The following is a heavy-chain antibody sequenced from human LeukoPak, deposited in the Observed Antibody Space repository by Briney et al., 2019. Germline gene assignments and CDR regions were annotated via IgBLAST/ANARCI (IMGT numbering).Heavy chain of an antibody. CDR2: ISVYNVNT. CDR1: GGTFSSYA. CDR3: ARDEIFGVGTHFDY. V-gene: IGHV1-18*01. Sequence: GASVKVSCKASGGTFSSYAISWVRQAPGQGLEWMGWISVYNVNTNYAQKFQGRVTMTRDTSTSTVYMELTGLTSEDTAVYFCARDEIFGVGTHFDYWGQGTLVIVSS. D-gene: IGHD3-3*01. J-gene: IGHJ4*02.